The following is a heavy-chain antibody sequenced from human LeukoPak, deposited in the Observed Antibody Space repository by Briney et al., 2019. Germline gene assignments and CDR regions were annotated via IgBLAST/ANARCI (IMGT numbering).Heavy chain of an antibody. V-gene: IGHV3-23*01. CDR1: GFTFSSYA. Sequence: QPGGSLRLSCAASGFTFSSYAMSWVRQAPGKGLEWVSAISGSGGSTYYADSVKGRFTISRDNSKNTLYLQMNSLRAEDTAVYYCAKDASPLRFRFGLAFDIWGQGTMVTVSS. CDR3: AKDASPLRFRFGLAFDI. D-gene: IGHD3-10*01. CDR2: ISGSGGST. J-gene: IGHJ3*02.